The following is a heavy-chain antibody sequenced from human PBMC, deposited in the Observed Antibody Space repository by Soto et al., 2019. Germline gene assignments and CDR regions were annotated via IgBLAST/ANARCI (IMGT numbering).Heavy chain of an antibody. CDR3: TGPQYSSSSDPPKY. CDR1: GFTFSGSA. J-gene: IGHJ4*02. CDR2: IRSKANSYAT. Sequence: PGGSLRLSCAASGFTFSGSAMHWVRQASGKGLEWVGRIRSKANSYATAYAASVKGRFTISRDDSKNTAYLQMNSLKTEDTAVYYCTGPQYSSSSDPPKYWGQGTLVTVSS. V-gene: IGHV3-73*01. D-gene: IGHD6-6*01.